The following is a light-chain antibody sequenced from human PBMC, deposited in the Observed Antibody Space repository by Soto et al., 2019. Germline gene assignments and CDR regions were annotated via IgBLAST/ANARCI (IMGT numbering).Light chain of an antibody. V-gene: IGKV3-20*01. CDR1: QSVSH. CDR3: HQYGGSPLYT. Sequence: EIVLTQSPGTLSLSPGETATLSCRASQSVSHLAWYQQKPGQAPRLLVYAASSRATGIPDRFSGSGSGTDFTLTISRLEPEDFEVYYCHQYGGSPLYTVGQGTRLEIK. CDR2: AAS. J-gene: IGKJ2*01.